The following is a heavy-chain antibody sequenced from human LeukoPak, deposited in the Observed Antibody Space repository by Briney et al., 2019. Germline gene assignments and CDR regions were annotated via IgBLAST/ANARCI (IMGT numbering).Heavy chain of an antibody. CDR1: GFTFSSYA. V-gene: IGHV3-33*08. Sequence: GGSLRLSCAASGFTFSSYAMSWVRQAPGKGLEWVAFIRYDGSNKYYADSVKGRFTISRDNSKNTLYLQMNSLRAEDTAVYYCARLREIPVFGVVTKSTSYFDYWGQGTLVTVSS. D-gene: IGHD3-3*01. CDR2: IRYDGSNK. J-gene: IGHJ4*02. CDR3: ARLREIPVFGVVTKSTSYFDY.